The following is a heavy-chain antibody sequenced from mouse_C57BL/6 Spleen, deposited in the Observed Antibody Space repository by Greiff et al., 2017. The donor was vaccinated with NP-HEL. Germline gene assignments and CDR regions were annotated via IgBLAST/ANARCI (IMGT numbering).Heavy chain of an antibody. CDR1: GYTFTSYT. CDR3: ASGDYEGDFDY. D-gene: IGHD2-4*01. CDR2: TNPSSGYT. J-gene: IGHJ2*01. Sequence: QVQLQQSGAELARPGASVKMSCKASGYTFTSYTMHWVKQRPGQGLEWIGYTNPSSGYTKYNQKFKDKATLTADKSSSTAYMQLSSLTSEDSAVYYCASGDYEGDFDYWGQGTTLTVSS. V-gene: IGHV1-4*01.